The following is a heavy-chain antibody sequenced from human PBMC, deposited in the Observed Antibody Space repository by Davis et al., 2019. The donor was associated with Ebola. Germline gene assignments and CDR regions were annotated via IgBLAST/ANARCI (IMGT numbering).Heavy chain of an antibody. J-gene: IGHJ6*02. CDR2: IYSGGST. CDR1: GFTFSSYA. CDR3: ARDFQYCSGGSCYYYGMDV. Sequence: GGSLRLSCAASGFTFSSYAMSWVRQAPGKGLEWVSVIYSGGSTYYADSVKGRFTISRDNSKNTLYLQMNSLRAEDTAVYYCARDFQYCSGGSCYYYGMDVWGQGTTVTVSS. D-gene: IGHD2-15*01. V-gene: IGHV3-53*01.